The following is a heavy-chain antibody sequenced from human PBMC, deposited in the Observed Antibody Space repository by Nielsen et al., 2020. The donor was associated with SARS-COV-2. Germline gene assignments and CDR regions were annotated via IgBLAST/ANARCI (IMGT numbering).Heavy chain of an antibody. J-gene: IGHJ6*03. CDR2: INSDGSST. V-gene: IGHV3-74*01. CDR1: GFTFSSYW. Sequence: GGSLRLSCAASGFTFSSYWMHWVRQAPGKGLVWVSRINSDGSSTSYADSVKGRFTISRDNAKNTLYLQMNSLRAEDTAVYYCARDEAGSRSSVYYYYYMDVWGKGTTVTVSS. CDR3: ARDEAGSRSSVYYYYYMDV. D-gene: IGHD2-15*01.